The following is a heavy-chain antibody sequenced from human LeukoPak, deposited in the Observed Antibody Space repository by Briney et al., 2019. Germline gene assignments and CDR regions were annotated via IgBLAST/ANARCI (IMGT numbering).Heavy chain of an antibody. CDR1: GGSISSGSYY. J-gene: IGHJ4*02. V-gene: IGHV4-61*02. CDR3: ARDFDY. CDR2: IYTSGST. Sequence: SETLSLTCTVSGGSISSGSYYWSWIRQPAGKGLEWIGRIYTSGSTNYDPSLKSRVTISVDTSKNQFSLKLSSVTAADTAVYYCARDFDYWGQGTLVTVSS.